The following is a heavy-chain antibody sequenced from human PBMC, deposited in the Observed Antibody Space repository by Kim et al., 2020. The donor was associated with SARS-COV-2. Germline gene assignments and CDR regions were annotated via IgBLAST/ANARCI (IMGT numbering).Heavy chain of an antibody. J-gene: IGHJ2*01. CDR3: ARVVTGTPWYFDL. D-gene: IGHD1-7*01. V-gene: IGHV4-30-2*04. Sequence: FYNPSLRSRVTISLDTSKNHFSLNLTSVTAADTAVYYCARVVTGTPWYFDLWGRGTLVTVSS.